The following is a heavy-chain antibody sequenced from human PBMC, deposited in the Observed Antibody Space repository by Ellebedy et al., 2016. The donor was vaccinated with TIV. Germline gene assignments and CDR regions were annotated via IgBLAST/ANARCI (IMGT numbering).Heavy chain of an antibody. D-gene: IGHD5-18*01. CDR2: IFQGGST. V-gene: IGHV3-23*03. CDR1: GFTFSSYA. Sequence: GESLKISCAASGFTFSSYAMSWVRQAPGKGLEWVSGIFQGGSTFYADSVKGRFTISRDNSKNSVYLQMNSLRAEDTAVYYCAKDTVDDGYWDFDSWGQGTLVTVSS. J-gene: IGHJ4*02. CDR3: AKDTVDDGYWDFDS.